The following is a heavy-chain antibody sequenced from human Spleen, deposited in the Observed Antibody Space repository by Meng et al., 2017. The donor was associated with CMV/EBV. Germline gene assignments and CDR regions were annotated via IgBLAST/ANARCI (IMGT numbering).Heavy chain of an antibody. CDR3: ARDRTGSGSNSDY. Sequence: GGSLRLSCAASGFTFDDYAMHWVRQAPGKGLEWVSGISWNSGSIGYADSVKGRFTISRDNAKNSLYLHMNGLRAEDTAVYYCARDRTGSGSNSDYWGQGTLVTVSS. CDR2: ISWNSGSI. V-gene: IGHV3-9*01. J-gene: IGHJ4*02. CDR1: GFTFDDYA. D-gene: IGHD3-10*01.